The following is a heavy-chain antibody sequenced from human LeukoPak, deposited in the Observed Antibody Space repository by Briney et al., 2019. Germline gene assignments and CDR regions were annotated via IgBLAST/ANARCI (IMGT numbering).Heavy chain of an antibody. J-gene: IGHJ4*02. V-gene: IGHV1-18*01. Sequence: ASVKVSCKASGYTFTSYAISWVRQAPGQGLEWMGWISAYNGNTNYAQKLQGRVTMTTDTPTSTASMEMTSLRSDDTAVYYCARVGDFWSGFGGYYFDYWGQGTLVTVSS. D-gene: IGHD3-3*01. CDR1: GYTFTSYA. CDR3: ARVGDFWSGFGGYYFDY. CDR2: ISAYNGNT.